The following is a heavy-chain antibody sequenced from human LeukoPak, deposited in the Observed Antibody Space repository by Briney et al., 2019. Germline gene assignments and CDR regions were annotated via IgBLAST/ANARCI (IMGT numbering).Heavy chain of an antibody. J-gene: IGHJ4*02. CDR1: GGSISSSSYY. Sequence: SETLSLTCTVSGGSISSSSYYWGWIRQPPGKGLEWIGSIYYSGSTNYNPSLKSRVTISVDTSKNQFSLKLSSVTAADTAVYYCARLGMAYDYWGQGTLVTVSS. V-gene: IGHV4-39*07. CDR2: IYYSGST. D-gene: IGHD7-27*01. CDR3: ARLGMAYDY.